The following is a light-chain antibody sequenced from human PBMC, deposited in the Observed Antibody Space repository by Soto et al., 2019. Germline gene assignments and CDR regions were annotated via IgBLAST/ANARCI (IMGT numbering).Light chain of an antibody. CDR3: HQDFNLPWT. Sequence: EIVMTQSPATLSVSPGERATLSCRASQSVSSNLAWYQQKPGQAPRLLIYGASTRATGIPARFSGSASWTDFTLTISSLQPEDFAVYFCHQDFNLPWTFGQGTKVDIK. CDR1: QSVSSN. J-gene: IGKJ1*01. V-gene: IGKV3-15*01. CDR2: GAS.